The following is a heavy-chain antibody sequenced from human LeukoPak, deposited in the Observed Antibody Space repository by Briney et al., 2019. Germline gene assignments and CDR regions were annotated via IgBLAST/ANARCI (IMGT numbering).Heavy chain of an antibody. D-gene: IGHD3-10*01. Sequence: PSETLSLTCAVYGGSFSGYYWSWIRQPPGKGLEWIGEINHSGSTNYNPSLTSRVTISVDTSKNQFSLKLSSVTAADTAVYYCARPRYYGSGSYYGTWGQGTLVTVSS. CDR2: INHSGST. V-gene: IGHV4-34*01. J-gene: IGHJ5*02. CDR3: ARPRYYGSGSYYGT. CDR1: GGSFSGYY.